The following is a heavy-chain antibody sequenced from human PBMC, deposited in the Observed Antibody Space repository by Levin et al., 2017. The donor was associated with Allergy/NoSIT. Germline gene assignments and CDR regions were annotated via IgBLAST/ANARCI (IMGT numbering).Heavy chain of an antibody. CDR1: GGSINSADYH. J-gene: IGHJ5*02. D-gene: IGHD1-1*01. CDR2: IYHLGGT. Sequence: SQTLSLTCSVSGGSINSADYHWSWIRQPPGKGLEWIGSIYHLGGTLYSPSLKSRLTMSLATSKNQFSLQLRSVTAADTAVYYCGRTRSIGGTDLWGQGTLVSVSS. CDR3: GRTRSIGGTDL. V-gene: IGHV4-30-4*01.